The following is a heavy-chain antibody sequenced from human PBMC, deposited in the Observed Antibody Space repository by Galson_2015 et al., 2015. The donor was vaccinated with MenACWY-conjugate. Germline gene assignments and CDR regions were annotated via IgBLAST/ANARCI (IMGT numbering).Heavy chain of an antibody. Sequence: SLRLSCAASGFTFSSYAMSWVRQAPVKGLEWVSVIGVSGHSTYYADSVKGRFTNSRDNSKNTLYVQMNSLRAEDTAVYYCARPGGSGWKYYFDSWGQGTLVTVSS. J-gene: IGHJ4*02. CDR2: IGVSGHST. CDR1: GFTFSSYA. V-gene: IGHV3-23*01. CDR3: ARPGGSGWKYYFDS. D-gene: IGHD6-19*01.